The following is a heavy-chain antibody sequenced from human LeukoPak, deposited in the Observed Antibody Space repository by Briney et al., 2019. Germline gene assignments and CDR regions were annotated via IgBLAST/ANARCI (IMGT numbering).Heavy chain of an antibody. CDR3: VTDAPLYI. D-gene: IGHD3-16*01. CDR1: GFTFSTYD. J-gene: IGHJ6*02. CDR2: IQYDGSNK. Sequence: HPGGSLRLSCSASGFTFSTYDIHWVRQAPGKGLEWVAFIQYDGSNKHYADSVKGRFTISRDNSKNTVYLQMNSLRVEDTAVYYCVTDAPLYIWGLGTTVTVSS. V-gene: IGHV3-30*02.